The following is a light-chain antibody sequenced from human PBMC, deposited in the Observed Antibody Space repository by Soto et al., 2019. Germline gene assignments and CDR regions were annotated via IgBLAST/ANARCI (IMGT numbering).Light chain of an antibody. J-gene: IGKJ4*01. V-gene: IGKV1D-16*01. CDR1: EGITNW. CDR2: GAS. CDR3: QQYNIFPLT. Sequence: DIQMTQSPSSVSASVGDRVTITCRASEGITNWLAWYQQKAEKAPKSLIYGASSLQSGVPARFSGSGTGTDFTLTISSLQPEDVATYYCQQYNIFPLTFGGGTKVEMK.